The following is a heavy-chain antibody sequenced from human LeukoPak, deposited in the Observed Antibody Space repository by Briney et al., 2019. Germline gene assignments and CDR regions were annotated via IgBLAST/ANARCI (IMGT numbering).Heavy chain of an antibody. V-gene: IGHV4-34*01. CDR2: INHSGST. CDR1: GGSFSGYY. J-gene: IGHJ5*02. CDR3: ARLSRLVGATRWFDP. D-gene: IGHD1-26*01. Sequence: SETLSLTCAVYGGSFSGYYWSWIRQPPGKGLEWIGEINHSGSTNYNPSLESRVTISVDTSKNQFSLKLSSVTAADTAVYYCARLSRLVGATRWFDPWGQGTLVTVSS.